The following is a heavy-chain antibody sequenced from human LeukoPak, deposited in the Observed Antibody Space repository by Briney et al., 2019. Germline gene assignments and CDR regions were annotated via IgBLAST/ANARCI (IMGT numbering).Heavy chain of an antibody. CDR2: FDTEDDET. Sequence: ASVKVSCKVSGNTLTELAIHWVRQAPGRGLEWLGGFDTEDDETIYAQKFQGRVTLTEDTSTDTAYMELTSLRSEDTAIYYCATKGKMEWEVGLHYWGQGTLLMVSS. V-gene: IGHV1-24*01. J-gene: IGHJ4*02. D-gene: IGHD1-26*01. CDR3: ATKGKMEWEVGLHY. CDR1: GNTLTELA.